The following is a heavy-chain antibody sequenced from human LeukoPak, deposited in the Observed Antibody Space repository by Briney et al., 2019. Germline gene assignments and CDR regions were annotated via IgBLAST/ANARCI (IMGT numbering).Heavy chain of an antibody. CDR1: GDSISSRSHY. V-gene: IGHV4-39*07. J-gene: IGHJ4*02. D-gene: IGHD2-2*01. CDR2: IYYSGST. Sequence: SETLSLTCIVSGDSISSRSHYWGWIRQPPGKGLEWIGSIYYSGSTYYNPSLKSRVTISVDTSKNQFSLKLSSVTAADTAVYYCAREANPYCSRTSCYPHWGQGTLVTVSS. CDR3: AREANPYCSRTSCYPH.